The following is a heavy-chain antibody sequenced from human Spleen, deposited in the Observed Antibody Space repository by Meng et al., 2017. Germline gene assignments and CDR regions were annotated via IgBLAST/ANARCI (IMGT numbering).Heavy chain of an antibody. V-gene: IGHV4-39*01. D-gene: IGHD5-18*01. J-gene: IGHJ4*02. CDR2: IYYFGDT. CDR3: ARQGDTAMATFDY. Sequence: QLQLQESGPGLVKPSETLSLTCTVSGGSISDRSSYWGWIRQPPGKGLEWIGSIYYFGDTFYSPSLRSRVTISVDTSKNQFSLKLSSVTAADTAIYYCARQGDTAMATFDYWGQGTLVTVSS. CDR1: GGSISDRSSY.